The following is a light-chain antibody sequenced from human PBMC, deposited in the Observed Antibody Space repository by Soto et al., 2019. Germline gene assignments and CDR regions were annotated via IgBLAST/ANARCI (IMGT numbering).Light chain of an antibody. Sequence: DIQMTQSPSAVSASVGDRVTITCRASQGINNYLDWFQQKPGKAPKRLIYAASTLHTGVPSRFSGSGSGTDFTLTISSLQPEDFATYYCLQHNTSPLTFGGGTKVEIK. CDR2: AAS. CDR1: QGINNY. V-gene: IGKV1-17*03. J-gene: IGKJ4*01. CDR3: LQHNTSPLT.